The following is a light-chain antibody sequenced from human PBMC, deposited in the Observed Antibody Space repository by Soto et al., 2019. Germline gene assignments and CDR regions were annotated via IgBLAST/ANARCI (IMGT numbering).Light chain of an antibody. CDR3: QQSYSTWT. CDR1: QSISSY. CDR2: AAS. J-gene: IGKJ1*01. V-gene: IGKV1-39*01. Sequence: DIQMTQSPSSVSASVGDRVTITCRASQSISSYLNWYQQKPGKAPKLLIYAASSLQSGVPSRFSGSGSATDFTLTISSLQPEDFATYYCQQSYSTWTFGQGTKVDIK.